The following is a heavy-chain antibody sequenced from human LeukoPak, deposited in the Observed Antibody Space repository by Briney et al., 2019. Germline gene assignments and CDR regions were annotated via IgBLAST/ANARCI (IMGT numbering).Heavy chain of an antibody. V-gene: IGHV4-61*02. D-gene: IGHD6-13*01. CDR3: ARDGSSSSWYGPYYYYYYMDV. CDR2: IFTSGRT. CDR1: GGSISSGTFY. Sequence: PSETLSLTCTVSGGSISSGTFYWSWIRQPAGMGLEWIGRIFTSGRTDYNPSLKSRVTISVDTSKNQFSLKLSSVTAADTAVYYCARDGSSSSWYGPYYYYYYMDVWGKGTTVTVSS. J-gene: IGHJ6*03.